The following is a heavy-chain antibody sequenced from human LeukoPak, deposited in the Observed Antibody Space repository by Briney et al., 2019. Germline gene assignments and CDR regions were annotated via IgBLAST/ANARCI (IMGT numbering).Heavy chain of an antibody. D-gene: IGHD2-15*01. J-gene: IGHJ4*02. CDR2: IYYSGST. Sequence: NPSETLSLTRAVSGGSISSNYWSWIRQPPGKGLEWIGYIYYSGSTNYNPSLKSRVTISVDTSKNQFSLKLKSVTGADTARFYCAGLPPSIVGSFDSWGQGTLATVSS. V-gene: IGHV4-59*01. CDR3: AGLPPSIVGSFDS. CDR1: GGSISSNY.